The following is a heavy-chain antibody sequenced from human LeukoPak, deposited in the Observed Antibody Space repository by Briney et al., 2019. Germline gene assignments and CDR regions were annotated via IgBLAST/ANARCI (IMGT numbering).Heavy chain of an antibody. V-gene: IGHV5-51*01. CDR2: IDPGDSDT. Sequence: GESLRISWKGSGYSFTSYWIGWVRQMPGKGLEWMGIIDPGDSDTRYSPSFQGQVTISADKSISTAYLQWSSLKASDTAMYYCARAYSGYDSPLGGFDYWGQGTLVTVSS. CDR1: GYSFTSYW. D-gene: IGHD5-12*01. J-gene: IGHJ4*02. CDR3: ARAYSGYDSPLGGFDY.